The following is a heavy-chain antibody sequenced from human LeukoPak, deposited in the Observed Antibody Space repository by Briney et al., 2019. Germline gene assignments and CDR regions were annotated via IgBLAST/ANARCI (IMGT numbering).Heavy chain of an antibody. CDR2: IYTSGST. CDR1: GGSISSYY. V-gene: IGHV4-4*07. Sequence: PSETLSLTCTVAGGSISSYYWSWIRQPAGKGLEWIGRIYTSGSTNYNPSLKSRVTMSVDTSKNQFSLKLSSVPAADTAVYYCASSPPVSRDAFDIWGQGTMVTVSS. J-gene: IGHJ3*02. CDR3: ASSPPVSRDAFDI.